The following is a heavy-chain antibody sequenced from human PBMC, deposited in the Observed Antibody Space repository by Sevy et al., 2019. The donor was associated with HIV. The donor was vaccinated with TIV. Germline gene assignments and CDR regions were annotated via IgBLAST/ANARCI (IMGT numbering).Heavy chain of an antibody. CDR3: ARGFKYCSGGSCYWS. J-gene: IGHJ4*02. Sequence: GGSLRLSCAASGFPFSSYEMNWVRQAPGKGLEWVSVIYSGGSTYYADSVKGRFTISRDNSKITLYLQMNSLRAEDTAVYYCARGFKYCSGGSCYWSWGQRTLVTVSS. CDR2: IYSGGST. V-gene: IGHV3-53*01. D-gene: IGHD2-15*01. CDR1: GFPFSSYE.